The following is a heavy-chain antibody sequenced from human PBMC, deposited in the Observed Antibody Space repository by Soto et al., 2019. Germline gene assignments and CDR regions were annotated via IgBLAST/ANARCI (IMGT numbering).Heavy chain of an antibody. Sequence: GASVKVSCKASGYAFTSYAMHGVRQAPGQRLEWMGWINAGNGNTKYSQKFQGRVTITRDTSASTAYMELSSLRSEDTAVYYCARSGITIFGVVIMAQDYWGQGTLVTVSS. CDR3: ARSGITIFGVVIMAQDY. J-gene: IGHJ4*02. CDR1: GYAFTSYA. D-gene: IGHD3-3*01. CDR2: INAGNGNT. V-gene: IGHV1-3*01.